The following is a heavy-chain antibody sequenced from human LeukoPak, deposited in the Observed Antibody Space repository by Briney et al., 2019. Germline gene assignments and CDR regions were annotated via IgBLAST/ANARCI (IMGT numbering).Heavy chain of an antibody. D-gene: IGHD3-10*01. CDR1: GFTFSTSA. V-gene: IGHV3-23*01. CDR2: ISEGGGST. J-gene: IGHJ4*02. CDR3: AKGSF. Sequence: GGSLRLSCVVSGFTFSTSAMSWVRQAPGKGLEWVSGISEGGGSTYYADSVKGRFTSSRDNSKNTLYLQMNNLRAEDTAAYYCAKGSFWGRGTLVTVSS.